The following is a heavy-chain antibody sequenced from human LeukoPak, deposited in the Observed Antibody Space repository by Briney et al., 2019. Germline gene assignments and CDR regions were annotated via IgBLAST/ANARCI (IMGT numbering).Heavy chain of an antibody. CDR3: AKDHSNALRRFGELVRRTRDGNFDY. J-gene: IGHJ4*02. D-gene: IGHD3-10*01. CDR1: GFTFSSYE. CDR2: ISSSGSTI. Sequence: GGSLRLSCAASGFTFSSYERNWVRQAPGKGLEWVSYISSSGSTIYYADSVKGRFNISRDNAKNSLYLQMNSLRAEDTAVYYCAKDHSNALRRFGELVRRTRDGNFDYWGQGTLVTVSS. V-gene: IGHV3-48*03.